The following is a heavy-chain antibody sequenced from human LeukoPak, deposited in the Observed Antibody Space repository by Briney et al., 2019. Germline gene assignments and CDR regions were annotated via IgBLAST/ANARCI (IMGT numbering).Heavy chain of an antibody. J-gene: IGHJ1*01. Sequence: TSETLSLTCTVSGGPISSYYWSWIRQPPGKGLEWIGYIYYSGSTNYTPSLKSRVTISVDTSKNQFSLKLSSVTAADTAVYYCARQAPPGAAAGKAFQHWGQGTLVTVSS. D-gene: IGHD6-13*01. V-gene: IGHV4-59*08. CDR2: IYYSGST. CDR3: ARQAPPGAAAGKAFQH. CDR1: GGPISSYY.